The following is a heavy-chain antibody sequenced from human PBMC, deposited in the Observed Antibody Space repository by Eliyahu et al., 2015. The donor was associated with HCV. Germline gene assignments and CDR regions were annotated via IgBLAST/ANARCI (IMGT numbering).Heavy chain of an antibody. V-gene: IGHV3-7*01. CDR1: GFTFTNYW. CDR2: IKEDGTEK. J-gene: IGHJ4*02. D-gene: IGHD6-19*01. Sequence: EAQPVESGGGLVQPGGSLRLSCAVSGFTFTNYWMSWIRQAPGKGLEWVANIKEDGTEKYYVDSVKGRFTISRDNANNSLYLQMNSLGVEDTALYYCARGSGQWLDSWGQGTLVTVSS. CDR3: ARGSGQWLDS.